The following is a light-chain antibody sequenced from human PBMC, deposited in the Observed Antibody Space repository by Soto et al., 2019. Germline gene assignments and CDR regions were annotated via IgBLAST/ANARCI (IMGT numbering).Light chain of an antibody. J-gene: IGKJ5*01. V-gene: IGKV2-29*03. CDR2: EVS. CDR3: MQSTHITPT. Sequence: DCVMTQPPLSLSVSPGQPPSISCKSSQSLLHITGETFLFWYLQKPGQSPQLLIYEVSTRVSGVPDRFSGSGSGTDFTLEISRVETDDVGIYYCMQSTHITPTFGQGTRLEI. CDR1: QSLLHITGETF.